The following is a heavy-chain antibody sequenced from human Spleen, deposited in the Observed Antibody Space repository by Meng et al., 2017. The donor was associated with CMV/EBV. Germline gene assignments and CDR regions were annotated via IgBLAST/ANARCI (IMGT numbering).Heavy chain of an antibody. J-gene: IGHJ6*02. CDR3: ARESASITGGSYGMDV. Sequence: ASAKVSCKASGYTFPGYYMHWVRQAPGQGLEWMGWIKPNSGGTNYAQKFQGRVTMTSDTSISTAYMELSRLRSDDTAVYYCARESASITGGSYGMDVWGPGTTVTVSS. V-gene: IGHV1-2*02. D-gene: IGHD1-20*01. CDR1: GYTFPGYY. CDR2: IKPNSGGT.